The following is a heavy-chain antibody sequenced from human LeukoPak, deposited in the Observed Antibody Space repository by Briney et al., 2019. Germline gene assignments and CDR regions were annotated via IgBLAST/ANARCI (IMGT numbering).Heavy chain of an antibody. CDR3: TRQSGTVTPIDY. CDR1: SGSLSGYS. V-gene: IGHV4-34*01. D-gene: IGHD4-17*01. CDR2: ISHSGIT. Sequence: SETLSLTCAVSSGSLSGYSWGWIRQPHGKGLEWVGEISHSGITNYNASLKSRVTISLNKSEIQFSLMLSSVTAADTAVYYCTRQSGTVTPIDYWSQGTLVTVSS. J-gene: IGHJ4*02.